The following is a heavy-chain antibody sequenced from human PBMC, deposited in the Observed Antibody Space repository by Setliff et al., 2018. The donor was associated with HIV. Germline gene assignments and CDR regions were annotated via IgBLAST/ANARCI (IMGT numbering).Heavy chain of an antibody. CDR2: IYTSGST. D-gene: IGHD3-3*01. CDR3: ARVLYYYYYVDV. Sequence: SETLSLTCTVSGGSISSGSYYWSWIRQPAGKGLEWIGHIYTSGSTNYNPSLKSRVTISVDTSKNQFSLKLSSVTAADTAVYYCARVLYYYYYVDVWGKGTTVTVSS. J-gene: IGHJ6*03. CDR1: GGSISSGSYY. V-gene: IGHV4-61*09.